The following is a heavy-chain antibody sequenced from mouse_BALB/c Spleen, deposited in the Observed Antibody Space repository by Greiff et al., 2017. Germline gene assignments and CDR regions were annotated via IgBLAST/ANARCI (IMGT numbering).Heavy chain of an antibody. CDR2: INPSTGYT. CDR1: GYTFTSYW. D-gene: IGHD2-2*01. V-gene: IGHV1-7*01. CDR3: ARDGYDFDY. Sequence: QVQLKESGAELAKPGASVKMSCKASGYTFTSYWMHWVKQRPGQGLEWIGYINPSTGYTEYNQKFKDKATLTADKSSSTAYMQLSSLTSEDSAVYYCARDGYDFDYWGQGTTLTVSS. J-gene: IGHJ2*01.